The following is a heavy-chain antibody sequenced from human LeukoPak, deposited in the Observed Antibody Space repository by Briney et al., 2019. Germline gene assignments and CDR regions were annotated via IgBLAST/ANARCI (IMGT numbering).Heavy chain of an antibody. CDR1: GFTFSSYW. CDR3: ARELYTRDGYNSYMDV. CDR2: IKEDGNGN. D-gene: IGHD5-24*01. J-gene: IGHJ6*03. V-gene: IGHV3-7*01. Sequence: PGGSLRLSCAASGFTFSSYWMSWVRQAPGKGLEWLANIKEDGNGNNYVDSVRGRFTISRDNAKNSLYLQMNSLRAEDTAVYYCARELYTRDGYNSYMDVWGRGTTVTVSS.